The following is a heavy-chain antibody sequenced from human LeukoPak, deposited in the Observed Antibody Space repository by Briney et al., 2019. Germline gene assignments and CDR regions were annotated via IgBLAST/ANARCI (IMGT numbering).Heavy chain of an antibody. CDR1: GFTFSDYY. D-gene: IGHD5-12*01. CDR2: ISSSGSYT. J-gene: IGHJ4*02. V-gene: IGHV3-11*05. Sequence: GGSLRLSCAASGFTFSDYYMSWIRQAPGKGLEWVSFISSSGSYTHYADSVKGRFTISRDDAKNSLYLQMNSLRDEDTAVYYCARALAALAPSDYWGQGALVTVSS. CDR3: ARALAALAPSDY.